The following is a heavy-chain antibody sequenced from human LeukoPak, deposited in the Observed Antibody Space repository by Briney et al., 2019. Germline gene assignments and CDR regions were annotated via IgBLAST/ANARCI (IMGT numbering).Heavy chain of an antibody. V-gene: IGHV3-30*04. CDR2: ISYDGSNK. Sequence: GGSLRLSCAASGFTFRNYAMHWVRQAPGKGLEWVAVISYDGSNKYYADSVKGRFTISSDNSKNTLYLQMNSLRAEDTAVYYCARHSDGRDVVPGTYYSHAMDVWGQGTTVTVSS. J-gene: IGHJ6*02. D-gene: IGHD2-2*01. CDR3: ARHSDGRDVVPGTYYSHAMDV. CDR1: GFTFRNYA.